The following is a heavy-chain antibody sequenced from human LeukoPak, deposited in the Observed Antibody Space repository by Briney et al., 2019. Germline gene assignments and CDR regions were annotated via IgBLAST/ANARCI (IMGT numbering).Heavy chain of an antibody. CDR2: ISYDGSNK. J-gene: IGHJ4*02. CDR1: GFTFSSYA. CDR3: AKEPRKDGGSYVDY. V-gene: IGHV3-30-3*01. D-gene: IGHD1-26*01. Sequence: TGRSLRLSCAASGFTFSSYAMHWVRQAPGKGLEWVAVISYDGSNKYYADSVKGRFTISRDNSKNTLYLQMSSLRAEDTAVYYCAKEPRKDGGSYVDYWGQGTLVTVSS.